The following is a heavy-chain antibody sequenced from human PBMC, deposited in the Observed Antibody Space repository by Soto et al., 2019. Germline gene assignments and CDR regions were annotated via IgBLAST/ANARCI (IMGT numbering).Heavy chain of an antibody. CDR2: TRNKLNSYIT. Sequence: EVQLVESGGGLVHPGGSLRLSCAASGFTFSDHYMDWVRQAPGKGLEWVGRTRNKLNSYITEYAASVKGRFSISRDDSKNSLYLQMNSLKTEDTAVYYCATVKGGDNSHFDYWGQGTLVTVSS. J-gene: IGHJ4*02. CDR1: GFTFSDHY. V-gene: IGHV3-72*01. CDR3: ATVKGGDNSHFDY. D-gene: IGHD1-20*01.